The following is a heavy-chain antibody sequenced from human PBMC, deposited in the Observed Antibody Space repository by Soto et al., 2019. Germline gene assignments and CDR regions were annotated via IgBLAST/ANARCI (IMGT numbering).Heavy chain of an antibody. CDR2: IYHSGST. CDR3: ARAPALRSERYCFDY. CDR1: CGSISSGGYS. Sequence: QLQLQESGSGLVKPSQTLSLTCAVSCGSISSGGYSWSWIRQPPGKGLEWIGYIYHSGSTYYNPSLKSRVTISVDRSKNQFSLKLSSVTAADTAVYYCARAPALRSERYCFDYWGQGTLVTVSS. V-gene: IGHV4-30-2*01. J-gene: IGHJ4*02. D-gene: IGHD3-16*02.